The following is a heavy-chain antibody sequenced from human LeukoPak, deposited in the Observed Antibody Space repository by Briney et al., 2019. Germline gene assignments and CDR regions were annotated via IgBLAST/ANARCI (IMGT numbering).Heavy chain of an antibody. J-gene: IGHJ3*01. D-gene: IGHD6-19*01. CDR3: AKVYQQWLVRFAFDL. CDR1: GFTFSSYS. Sequence: PGGSLRLSCAASGFTFSSYSMDWVRQAPGKGLEWVSSISRSSSYIYYADSVKGRFTVSRDNAKNSLYLQMNSLRAENPAVYSGAKVYQQWLVRFAFDLWDRGTMVTVSS. CDR2: ISRSSSYI. V-gene: IGHV3-21*04.